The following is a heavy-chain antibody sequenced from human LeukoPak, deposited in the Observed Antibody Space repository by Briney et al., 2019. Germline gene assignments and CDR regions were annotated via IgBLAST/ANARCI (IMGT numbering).Heavy chain of an antibody. V-gene: IGHV4-59*08. D-gene: IGHD3-22*01. CDR1: GGSISSYY. Sequence: SETLSLTCTVSGGSISSYYWSWIRRPPGKGLEWIGYIYYSGSTNYNPSLKSRVTISVDTSKNQFSLKLSSVTAADTAVYYCARWRYDSTGGFDYWGQGTLVTVSS. J-gene: IGHJ4*02. CDR2: IYYSGST. CDR3: ARWRYDSTGGFDY.